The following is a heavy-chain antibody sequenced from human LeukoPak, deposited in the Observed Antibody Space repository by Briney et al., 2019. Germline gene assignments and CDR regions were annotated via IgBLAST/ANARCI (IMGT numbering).Heavy chain of an antibody. CDR1: GYTFTSYA. CDR2: INAGNGNT. J-gene: IGHJ3*02. V-gene: IGHV1-3*01. Sequence: ASVKVSCKASGYTFTSYAMHWVRQAPGQRLEWMGWINAGNGNTKYSQKFQGRVTITRDTSASTAYMELSSLRSEDTAVYYCASLSGYDYVWGSYRRGYAFDIWGQGTMVTVSS. D-gene: IGHD3-16*02. CDR3: ASLSGYDYVWGSYRRGYAFDI.